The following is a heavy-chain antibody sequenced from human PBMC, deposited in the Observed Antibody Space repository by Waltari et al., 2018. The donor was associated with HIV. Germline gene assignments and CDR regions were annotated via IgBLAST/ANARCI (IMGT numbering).Heavy chain of an antibody. CDR2: VNWNSANI. V-gene: IGHV3-9*01. CDR3: AKATSSITIFGIVIGYFDY. CDR1: GSSFAEYD. Sequence: EVQLVESGGGLVQPGGSLRLSCATSGSSFAEYDLPWVRKAPEKCLEWVSGVNWNSANIGYADSVKGRFTISRDNAKNSLYLQMNSLRPEDTALYYCAKATSSITIFGIVIGYFDYWGQGTLVTVSS. J-gene: IGHJ4*02. D-gene: IGHD3-3*01.